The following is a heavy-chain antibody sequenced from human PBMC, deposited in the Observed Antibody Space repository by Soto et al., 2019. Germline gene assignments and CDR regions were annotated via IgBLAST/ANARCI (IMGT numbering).Heavy chain of an antibody. D-gene: IGHD3-3*01. CDR1: GYTFTDYY. V-gene: IGHV1-2*02. CDR2: INPKSGGT. Sequence: GASVKVSCKASGYTFTDYYMHWVRQAPGQGLEWMGWINPKSGGTNYAQKFQGRVTMTRDTSISTAYMELSRLTSDDTAVFYCARARELIITIFGYGMDVWGQGTTVTVSS. CDR3: ARARELIITIFGYGMDV. J-gene: IGHJ6*02.